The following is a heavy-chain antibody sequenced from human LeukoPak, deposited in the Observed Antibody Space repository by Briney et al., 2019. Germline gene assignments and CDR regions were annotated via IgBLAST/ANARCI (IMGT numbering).Heavy chain of an antibody. D-gene: IGHD1-1*01. CDR2: IYYSGST. J-gene: IGHJ4*02. V-gene: IGHV4-30-4*08. CDR1: GGSVSSGSYY. CDR3: AREQLVGSRYFDY. Sequence: SETLSLTCTVSGGSVSSGSYYWSWIRQSPGKGLEWIGYIYYSGSTYYNPSLKSRVTISVDTSKNQFSLKLSSVTAADTAVYYCAREQLVGSRYFDYWGQGTLVTVSS.